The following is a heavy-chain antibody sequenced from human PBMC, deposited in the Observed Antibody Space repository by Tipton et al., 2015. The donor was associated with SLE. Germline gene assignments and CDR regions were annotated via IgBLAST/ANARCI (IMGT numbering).Heavy chain of an antibody. D-gene: IGHD1-14*01. Sequence: TLSLTCAVSGYSIRSGYYWGWIRQPPGKGLEWIGSIYYSGSTYYNPSLKSRVTISVDTSKNQFSLKLSSVTAADTAVYYCARNLYPITLWGQGTLVTVSS. J-gene: IGHJ4*02. CDR3: ARNLYPITL. CDR1: GYSIRSGYY. V-gene: IGHV4-38-2*01. CDR2: IYYSGST.